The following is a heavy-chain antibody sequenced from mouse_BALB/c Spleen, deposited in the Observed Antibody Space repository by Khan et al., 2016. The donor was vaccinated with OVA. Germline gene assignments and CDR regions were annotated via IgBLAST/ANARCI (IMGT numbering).Heavy chain of an antibody. CDR1: GYTFTNYW. CDR3: ARKAYYGNYFDS. J-gene: IGHJ2*01. CDR2: IYPGDGRT. D-gene: IGHD2-10*01. Sequence: VQLQQSGAELVNPGTSVKLSCKASGYTFTNYWVHWVRQRPGQGLEWIGEIYPGDGRTLYNEKFKHKSTLTVARSSSTAYMQLSSLTSEDSAVYNCARKAYYGNYFDSWGQGTTLTVSS. V-gene: IGHV1S81*02.